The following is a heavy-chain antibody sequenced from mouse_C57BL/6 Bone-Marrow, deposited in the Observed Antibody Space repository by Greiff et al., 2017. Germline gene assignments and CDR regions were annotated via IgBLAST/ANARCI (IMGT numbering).Heavy chain of an antibody. CDR3: ARVGLVYYEYDWFAY. Sequence: QVQLQQSGAELARPGASVKLSCKASGYTFTSYGISWVKQRTGQGLEWIGEIYPGSGNTYYNEKFKGKATLTADKSSSTAYMQLRSLTSEDSAVYFCARVGLVYYEYDWFAYWGQGTLVTVSA. CDR2: IYPGSGNT. J-gene: IGHJ3*01. V-gene: IGHV1-81*01. CDR1: GYTFTSYG. D-gene: IGHD2-4*01.